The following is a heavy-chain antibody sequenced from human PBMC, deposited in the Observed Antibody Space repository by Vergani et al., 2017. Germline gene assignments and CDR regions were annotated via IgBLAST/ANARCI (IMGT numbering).Heavy chain of an antibody. J-gene: IGHJ5*02. CDR3: VRGGTFDWLST. CDR2: VTPQNGGT. V-gene: IGHV1-2*02. D-gene: IGHD3-9*01. Sequence: QVQLVQSGAEVEKPGAAVKVSCKASGYYFTDNYLHWVRQAPGQGLEGMGRVTPQNGGTQYAEKFKGRVTMTRDTSITTAYMALSSLTSDDTAVYYCVRGGTFDWLSTWGQGTLVTVSS. CDR1: GYYFTDNY.